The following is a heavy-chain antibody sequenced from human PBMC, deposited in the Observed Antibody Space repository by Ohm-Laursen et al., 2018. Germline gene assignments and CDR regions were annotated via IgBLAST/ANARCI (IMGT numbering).Heavy chain of an antibody. CDR2: ISYDGSNK. V-gene: IGHV3-30*18. Sequence: SLRLSCAASGFTFSSYGMHWVRQAPGKGLEWVAVISYDGSNKYYADSVKGRFTISRDNSKNTLYLQMNSLRAEDTAVYYCAKDPARGYSNNWDMVWGQGTLVTVSS. J-gene: IGHJ4*02. CDR3: AKDPARGYSNNWDMV. D-gene: IGHD6-13*01. CDR1: GFTFSSYG.